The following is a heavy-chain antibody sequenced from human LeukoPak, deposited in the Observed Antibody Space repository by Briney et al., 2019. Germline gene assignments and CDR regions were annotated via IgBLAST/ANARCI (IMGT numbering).Heavy chain of an antibody. CDR1: GFTFSSYW. CDR3: ARDGLGPAFDY. D-gene: IGHD3/OR15-3a*01. Sequence: PGGSLRLSCAASGFTFSSYWMTWVRQAPGKGLEWVANIKQDGSEEYYVDSVKGRFTISRDNAKNSLYLQMNSLRAEDTAVYYCARDGLGPAFDYWGQGTLVTVSS. V-gene: IGHV3-7*01. J-gene: IGHJ4*02. CDR2: IKQDGSEE.